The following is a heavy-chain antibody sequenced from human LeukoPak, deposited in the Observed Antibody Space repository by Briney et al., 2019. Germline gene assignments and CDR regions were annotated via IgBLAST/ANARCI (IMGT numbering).Heavy chain of an antibody. J-gene: IGHJ4*02. CDR2: ISAYNGNT. CDR1: GYTFTSYG. V-gene: IGHV1-18*01. Sequence: ASVKVSCKASGYTFTSYGISWVRQAPGQWLEWMGWISAYNGNTNYAQKLQGRVTMTTDTSTSTAYMELRSLRSDDTAVYYCARDLGPDIVVVPAAIPFDYWGQGTLVTVSS. D-gene: IGHD2-2*01. CDR3: ARDLGPDIVVVPAAIPFDY.